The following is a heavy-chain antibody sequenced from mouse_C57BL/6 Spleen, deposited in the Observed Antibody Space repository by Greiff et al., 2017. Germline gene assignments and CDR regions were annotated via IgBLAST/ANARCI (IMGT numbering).Heavy chain of an antibody. CDR2: IYPRSGNT. Sequence: VQLQESGAELARPGASVKLSCKASGYTFTSYGISWVKQRTGQGLEWIGEIYPRSGNTYYNEKFKGKATLTADKSSSTAYMELRSLTSEDSAVYFCARYDDGYYDYAMDYWGQGTSVTVSS. CDR3: ARYDDGYYDYAMDY. CDR1: GYTFTSYG. J-gene: IGHJ4*01. D-gene: IGHD2-3*01. V-gene: IGHV1-81*01.